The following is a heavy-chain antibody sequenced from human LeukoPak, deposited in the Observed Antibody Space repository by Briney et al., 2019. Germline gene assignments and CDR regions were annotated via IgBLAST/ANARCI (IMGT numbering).Heavy chain of an antibody. V-gene: IGHV1-2*06. J-gene: IGHJ4*02. CDR3: ARFYSSSWYVAGTPRLDY. CDR2: INPNSGGT. D-gene: IGHD6-13*01. Sequence: ASVKVSCKASGYTFTGYCMHWVRQAPGQGLEWMGRINPNSGGTNYAQKFQGRVTMTRDTSISTAYMELSRLRSDDTAVYYCARFYSSSWYVAGTPRLDYWGQGTLVTVSS. CDR1: GYTFTGYC.